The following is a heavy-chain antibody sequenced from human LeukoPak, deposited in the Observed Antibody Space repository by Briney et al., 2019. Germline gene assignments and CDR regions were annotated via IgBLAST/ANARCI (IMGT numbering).Heavy chain of an antibody. V-gene: IGHV3-23*01. CDR2: ISGSGGST. CDR3: VNGIGHYYYYMDV. Sequence: GGSLRLSCAASGFTFSNYAMSWVRQAPGKGLEWVSGISGSGGSTYYADSVKGRFTISRDNFKNTLYLQMNSLRAEDTAIYYCVNGIGHYYYYMDVWGKGTTVTVSS. CDR1: GFTFSNYA. J-gene: IGHJ6*03. D-gene: IGHD2-15*01.